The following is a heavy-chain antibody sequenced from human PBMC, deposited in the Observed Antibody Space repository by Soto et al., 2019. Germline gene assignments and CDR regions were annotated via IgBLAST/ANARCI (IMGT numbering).Heavy chain of an antibody. D-gene: IGHD1-26*01. J-gene: IGHJ6*02. CDR2: IKSKADGETT. CDR1: GFNFINAW. Sequence: EVQLVESGGGLVEPGWSLRLSCAASGFNFINAWMHWVRQAPGKGLEWVGRIKSKADGETTDYAAPVKGRFIISRVDSKNTLYLQINSLKMEDTAVYYCSALGVWGQGTTVTVSS. CDR3: SALGV. V-gene: IGHV3-15*07.